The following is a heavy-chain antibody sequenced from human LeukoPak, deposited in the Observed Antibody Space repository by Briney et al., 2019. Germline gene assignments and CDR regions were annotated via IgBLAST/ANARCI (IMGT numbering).Heavy chain of an antibody. J-gene: IGHJ4*02. CDR3: ARGVGLQLWLRPFDY. Sequence: GGSLRLSCAASGFTFSSYAMYWVRQAPGKGLEWVAVISYDGSNKYYADSVRGRFTISRDNSKNTLYLQMNSLRAEDTAVYYCARGVGLQLWLRPFDYWGQGTLVTVSS. D-gene: IGHD5-18*01. V-gene: IGHV3-30-3*01. CDR2: ISYDGSNK. CDR1: GFTFSSYA.